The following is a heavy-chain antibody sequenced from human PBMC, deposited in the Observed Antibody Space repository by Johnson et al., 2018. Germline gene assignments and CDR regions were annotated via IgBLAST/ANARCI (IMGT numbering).Heavy chain of an antibody. J-gene: IGHJ6*02. CDR1: GFTFSSYS. V-gene: IGHV3-21*01. CDR3: ARDSFEGWPRGVEDYYGMDV. Sequence: VQLVESGGGLVKPGGSLRLSCAASGFTFSSYSMNWVRQAPGKGLEWVSSISSSSSYIYYADSVKGRFTISRDNAKNSLYLQMNSLRAEDTAVYYCARDSFEGWPRGVEDYYGMDVWGQGTTVTVSS. CDR2: ISSSSSYI. D-gene: IGHD3-10*01.